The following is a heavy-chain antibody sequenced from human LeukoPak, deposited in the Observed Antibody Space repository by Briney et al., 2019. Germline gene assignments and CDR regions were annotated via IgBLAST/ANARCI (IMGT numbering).Heavy chain of an antibody. Sequence: TGGSLRLSCAASGFTVSSNYMSWVRQAPGKGLEWVSVMCSGGNARYADSVKGRFTISRDNSKNTLYLQMNSLRAEDTAVYYCARDADGGLDYWGQGTLVTVSS. J-gene: IGHJ4*02. CDR2: MCSGGNA. CDR1: GFTVSSNY. V-gene: IGHV3-66*01. CDR3: ARDADGGLDY. D-gene: IGHD2-15*01.